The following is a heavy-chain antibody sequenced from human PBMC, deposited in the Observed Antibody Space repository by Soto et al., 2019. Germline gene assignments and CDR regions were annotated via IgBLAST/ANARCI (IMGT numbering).Heavy chain of an antibody. CDR2: INSDGTTI. CDR3: TRGGEGGIIPVDTYYYYGLDV. CDR1: GFTFSNSW. J-gene: IGHJ6*02. V-gene: IGHV3-74*01. Sequence: GGSLRLSCAASGFTFSNSWMHWVRQAPGKGPVWVSRINSDGTTINSADSVKGRFTISRDNAKNTLYLQMDSLRADDTAVYYCTRGGEGGIIPVDTYYYYGLDVWGQGTTVTVSS. D-gene: IGHD3-3*01.